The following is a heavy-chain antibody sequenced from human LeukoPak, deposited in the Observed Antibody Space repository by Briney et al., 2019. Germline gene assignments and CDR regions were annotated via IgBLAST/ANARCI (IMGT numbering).Heavy chain of an antibody. CDR1: GGSISSYY. Sequence: PSETLSLTCTVSGGSISSYYWSWIRQPPGKGLEWIGYIYYSGSTNYNPSLKSRVTISVDTSKNQFSLKLSSVTAADTAVYYCARVGYCSGGSCYHFDYWGQGTLVTVSS. J-gene: IGHJ4*02. D-gene: IGHD2-15*01. CDR2: IYYSGST. CDR3: ARVGYCSGGSCYHFDY. V-gene: IGHV4-59*01.